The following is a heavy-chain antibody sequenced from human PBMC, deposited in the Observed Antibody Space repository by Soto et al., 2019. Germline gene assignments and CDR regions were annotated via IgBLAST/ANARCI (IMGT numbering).Heavy chain of an antibody. CDR2: ISAYNGNT. J-gene: IGHJ5*02. Sequence: GASVKVSCKASGYTFTSYGISWVRQAPGQGLEWMGWISAYNGNTNYAQKLQGRVTMTTDTSTSTAYMELRSLRSDDTAVYYSARGVGSGSYYNQYNWFDPWGQGTLVTVSS. D-gene: IGHD3-10*01. CDR3: ARGVGSGSYYNQYNWFDP. CDR1: GYTFTSYG. V-gene: IGHV1-18*01.